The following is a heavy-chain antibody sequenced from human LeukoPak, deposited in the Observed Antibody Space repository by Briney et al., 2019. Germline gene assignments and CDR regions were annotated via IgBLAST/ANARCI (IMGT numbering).Heavy chain of an antibody. Sequence: ASVKVSCKASGYTFTSYDIDWVRQTTGQGLEWMGWMNPNSGNTGYAQKFQGRVTMTRNTSISTAYMELSSLRSEDTAVYYCARGRRVGAFWFDPWGQGTLVTVSS. D-gene: IGHD1-26*01. CDR2: MNPNSGNT. CDR1: GYTFTSYD. J-gene: IGHJ5*02. V-gene: IGHV1-8*01. CDR3: ARGRRVGAFWFDP.